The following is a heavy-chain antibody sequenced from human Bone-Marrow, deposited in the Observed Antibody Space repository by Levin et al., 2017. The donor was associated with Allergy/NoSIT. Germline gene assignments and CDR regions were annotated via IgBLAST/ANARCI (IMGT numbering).Heavy chain of an antibody. V-gene: IGHV1-24*01. D-gene: IGHD3-9*01. J-gene: IGHJ3*02. CDR1: GYSLSDLA. CDR2: FEPEDGET. CDR3: ASQVSDIYAFDI. Sequence: PGASVKVSCKVSGYSLSDLAMHWVRQAPGKGLEWMGGFEPEDGETIYAQHFHDRVTLTEDTSTDTAYMELSSLTSEDTALYYCASQVSDIYAFDIWGQGTAVTVSS.